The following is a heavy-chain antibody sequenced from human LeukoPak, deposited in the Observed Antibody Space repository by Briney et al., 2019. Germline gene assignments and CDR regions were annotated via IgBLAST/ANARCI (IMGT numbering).Heavy chain of an antibody. Sequence: ASVKVSCKASGYTFTSYDINWVRQATGQGLEWMGWMNPNSGNTGYAQKFQGRGTMTRNTSISTAYMELSSLRSEDTAVYYCARDNYCSSTSRYRTFDPWGQGTLVTVSS. V-gene: IGHV1-8*01. CDR1: GYTFTSYD. J-gene: IGHJ5*02. D-gene: IGHD2-2*02. CDR3: ARDNYCSSTSRYRTFDP. CDR2: MNPNSGNT.